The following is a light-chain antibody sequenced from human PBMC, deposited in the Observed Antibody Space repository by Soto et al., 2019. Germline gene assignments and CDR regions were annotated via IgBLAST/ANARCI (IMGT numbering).Light chain of an antibody. CDR1: QSVSSSY. CDR2: DTS. CDR3: QHYGTSAL. Sequence: EIVLTQSPGTLSLSPGERATLSCRTSQSVSSSYLAWYQQKPGQAPRLLIYDTSDRATGIPDRFSASGSGTDFTLTISRLEPEDFPVYYCQHYGTSALFGPGTKVDIK. V-gene: IGKV3-20*01. J-gene: IGKJ3*01.